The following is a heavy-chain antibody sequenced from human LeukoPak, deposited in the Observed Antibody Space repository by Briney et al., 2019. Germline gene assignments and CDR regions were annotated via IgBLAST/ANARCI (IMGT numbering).Heavy chain of an antibody. Sequence: GGSLRLSCAASGFVVSTNYMTWVRQPPGKGLEWVSVIYKDGRTFYTDSVKGRFTISRDNSKNTVYLQMNSLTVDDTAVYYCAGDTHSSSWYDHWGQGTLVTVSS. V-gene: IGHV3-53*01. CDR2: IYKDGRT. J-gene: IGHJ5*02. D-gene: IGHD6-19*01. CDR1: GFVVSTNY. CDR3: AGDTHSSSWYDH.